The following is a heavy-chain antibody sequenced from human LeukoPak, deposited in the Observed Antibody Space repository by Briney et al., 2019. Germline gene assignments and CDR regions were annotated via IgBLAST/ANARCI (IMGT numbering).Heavy chain of an antibody. CDR2: IYPGDSDT. CDR1: GCSFTGYW. D-gene: IGHD3-22*01. V-gene: IGHV5-51*01. CDR3: ARLKDDSSGYDAFDI. Sequence: GESLKISCKGSGCSFTGYWIGWVRQMPEKGLERMGIIYPGDSDTKYSPSFQGQVTISADKSISAAYLQWSSLKASDTAMYYCARLKDDSSGYDAFDIWGQGTMVTVSS. J-gene: IGHJ3*02.